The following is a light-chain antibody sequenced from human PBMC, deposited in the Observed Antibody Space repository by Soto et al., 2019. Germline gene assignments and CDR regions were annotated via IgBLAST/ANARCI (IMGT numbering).Light chain of an antibody. CDR1: QSISSY. V-gene: IGKV1-39*01. CDR2: AAS. CDR3: QQSYSTPPT. J-gene: IGKJ1*01. Sequence: DIQMTQSPSSLSASVGDRVTITCRASQSISSYLNWYQQKPGKAPKLLIYAASSLQSGVPSRFSGSGSGTDFTLTIISLQPEDFANYYCQQSYSTPPTFGQGTKVDIK.